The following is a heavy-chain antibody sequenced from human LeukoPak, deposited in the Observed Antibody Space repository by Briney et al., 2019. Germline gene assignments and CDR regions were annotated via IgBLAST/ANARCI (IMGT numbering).Heavy chain of an antibody. Sequence: SETLSLTCTVSGGSISSGSYYWSWIRQPAGKGLEWIGRIYTSGSTNYNPSLKSRVTISYTSKNQFSLKLNSVTAADTAVYYCARVSVVDGYNDNWGQGTLVTVSS. V-gene: IGHV4-61*02. CDR2: IYTSGST. CDR1: GGSISSGSYY. CDR3: ARVSVVDGYNDN. D-gene: IGHD5-24*01. J-gene: IGHJ4*02.